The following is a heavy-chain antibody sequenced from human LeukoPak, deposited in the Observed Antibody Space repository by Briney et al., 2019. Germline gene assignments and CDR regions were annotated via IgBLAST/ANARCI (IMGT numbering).Heavy chain of an antibody. CDR3: ARHLNTDMVKAHFDY. D-gene: IGHD5-18*01. CDR1: GASISTTY. CDR2: IHYSGST. J-gene: IGHJ4*02. Sequence: PSETLSLTCTVSGASISTTYWSWIRQPPGKGLEWITYIHYSGSTNYSPWLKSRVSISLDTSKNQFSLKLTSVTAADTAVYYCARHLNTDMVKAHFDYWGQGTLVTVSS. V-gene: IGHV4-59*08.